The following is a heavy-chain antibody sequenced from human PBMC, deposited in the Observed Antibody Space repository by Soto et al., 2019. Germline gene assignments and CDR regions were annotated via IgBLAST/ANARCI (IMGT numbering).Heavy chain of an antibody. J-gene: IGHJ4*02. D-gene: IGHD3-22*01. CDR3: ARSNDSSEDLQSRAYPFDY. CDR2: INPNSGGT. Sequence: GASVKVSCKASGYTFTGYYMHWVRQAPGQGLEWMGWINPNSGGTNYAQKFQGWVTMTRDTSISTAYMELSRLRSDDTAVYYCARSNDSSEDLQSRAYPFDYWGQGTLVTVSS. V-gene: IGHV1-2*04. CDR1: GYTFTGYY.